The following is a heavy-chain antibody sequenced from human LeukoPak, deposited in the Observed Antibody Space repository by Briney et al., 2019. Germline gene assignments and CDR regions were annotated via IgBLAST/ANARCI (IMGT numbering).Heavy chain of an antibody. D-gene: IGHD5-18*01. CDR1: GGSVNSGGSF. CDR2: IYYSGST. CDR3: AREEDTAMAYDY. V-gene: IGHV4-31*03. J-gene: IGHJ4*02. Sequence: PSETLSLTCTVSGGSVNSGGSFWCSIRQHPGKGLEWIGYIYYSGSTYYNPSLKSRVTISVDTSKNQFSLKLSSVTAADTAVYYCAREEDTAMAYDYWGQGTLVTVSS.